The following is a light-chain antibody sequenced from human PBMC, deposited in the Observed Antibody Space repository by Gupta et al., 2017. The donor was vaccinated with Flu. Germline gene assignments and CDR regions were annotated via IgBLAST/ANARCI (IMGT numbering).Light chain of an antibody. CDR2: EGS. CDR1: SSDVGTYNL. J-gene: IGLJ1*01. V-gene: IGLV2-23*01. Sequence: QSALTPPASVSGSPGQSITISCTGTSSDVGTYNLVSWYQQRPGKAPKLMIYEGSKRPSGVSDRFSGSKSGNTASLTISGLQAEDEADYYCCSYAGSTYVFGTGTKVTVL. CDR3: CSYAGSTYV.